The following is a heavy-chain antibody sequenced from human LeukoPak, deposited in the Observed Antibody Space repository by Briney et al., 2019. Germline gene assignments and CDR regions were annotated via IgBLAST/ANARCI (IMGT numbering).Heavy chain of an antibody. J-gene: IGHJ4*02. CDR3: ARDEWLVRGGGFDY. V-gene: IGHV6-1*01. CDR2: TYYRSKWYN. D-gene: IGHD6-19*01. Sequence: PSQTLSLTCAISGDSVSSNSAAWNWIRQSPSRGLEWLGRTYYRSKWYNDYAVSVKSRITINPDPSKNQFSLQLNSVTPEDTAVYYCARDEWLVRGGGFDYWGQGTLVTVSS. CDR1: GDSVSSNSAA.